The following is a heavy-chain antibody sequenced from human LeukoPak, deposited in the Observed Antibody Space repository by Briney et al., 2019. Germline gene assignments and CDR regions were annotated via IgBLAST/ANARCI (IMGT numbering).Heavy chain of an antibody. V-gene: IGHV4-39*07. D-gene: IGHD2-15*01. CDR3: ARGPVYCSGGSCYSGWFDP. Sequence: SETLSLTCTVSGGSISSSSYYWGWIRQPPGKGLEWIGSIYYSGSTYYNPSLKSRVTISVDRSKNQFSLKLSSVTAADTAVYYCARGPVYCSGGSCYSGWFDPWGQGTLVTVSS. CDR1: GGSISSSSYY. J-gene: IGHJ5*02. CDR2: IYYSGST.